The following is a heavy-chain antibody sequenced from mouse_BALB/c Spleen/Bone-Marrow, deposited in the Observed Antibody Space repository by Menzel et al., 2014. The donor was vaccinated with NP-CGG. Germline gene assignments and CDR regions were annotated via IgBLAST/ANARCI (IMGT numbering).Heavy chain of an antibody. Sequence: VQLQESGGELMKPGASVKISCKATGYTFSNYWIQWVKQRPGHGPEWIGEILPGSDNTNYNEEFKGKATFTADTSSNTAYMQLSSLTSEDSAVYYCARGNPFDFWGQGTTLTVSS. CDR3: ARGNPFDF. V-gene: IGHV1-9*01. J-gene: IGHJ2*01. CDR1: GYTFSNYW. CDR2: ILPGSDNT.